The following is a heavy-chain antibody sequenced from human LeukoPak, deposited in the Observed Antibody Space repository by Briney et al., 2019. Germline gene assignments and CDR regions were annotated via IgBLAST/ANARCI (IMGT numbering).Heavy chain of an antibody. CDR3: ARKSGYARDY. D-gene: IGHD5-12*01. V-gene: IGHV4-34*01. CDR2: INHSGSTS. J-gene: IGHJ4*02. Sequence: SETLSLTCAVYGESFSGYFWNWISQPPGKGLEWIGEINHSGSTSNHNPSLKSRVTMSVDTSKNQFSLKLSSVTAADTAVYYCARKSGYARDYWGQGNLVTASS. CDR1: GESFSGYF.